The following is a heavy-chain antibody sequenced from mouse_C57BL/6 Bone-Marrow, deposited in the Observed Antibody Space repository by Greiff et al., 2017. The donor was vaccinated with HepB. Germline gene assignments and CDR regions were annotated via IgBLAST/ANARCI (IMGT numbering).Heavy chain of an antibody. Sequence: VQLQQSGAELVMPGASVKLSCKASGYTFTSYWMHWVKQRPGQGLEWIGEIDPADSYTNYNQKFKGKSTLTVDKSSSTAYMQLSSLTSEDSAVYYGASLYDYGGYWGQGTTLTVSS. J-gene: IGHJ2*01. V-gene: IGHV1-69*01. CDR2: IDPADSYT. CDR1: GYTFTSYW. CDR3: ASLYDYGGY. D-gene: IGHD2-4*01.